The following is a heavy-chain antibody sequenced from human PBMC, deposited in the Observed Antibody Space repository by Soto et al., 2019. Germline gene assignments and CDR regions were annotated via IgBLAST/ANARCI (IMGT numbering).Heavy chain of an antibody. J-gene: IGHJ4*02. Sequence: QITLNESGPTLVKPTQTLTLTCTFSGFSLSTRDVGVGWIRQPPGEALEWLGVVYWDESKTYSPSLESRLTITKDTSKNQVVLRMTKMAPVDTATYYCAHCRGGVASFWGQGTLVTVSS. CDR1: GFSLSTRDVG. CDR2: VYWDESK. D-gene: IGHD2-2*01. CDR3: AHCRGGVASF. V-gene: IGHV2-5*02.